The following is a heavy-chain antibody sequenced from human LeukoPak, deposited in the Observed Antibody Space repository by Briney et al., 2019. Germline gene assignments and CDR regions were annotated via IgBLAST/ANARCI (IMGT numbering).Heavy chain of an antibody. V-gene: IGHV4-31*03. Sequence: SQTLSLTCTVSGGSITSDNYVWSWIRHLPGKGLEWIGYIYHSGNTYYNPSLKSRVIMSVDASENQFSLKLSSVTAADTAVYYCAREVIAATVTDAFDIWGPGTLVTVSS. J-gene: IGHJ3*02. CDR3: AREVIAATVTDAFDI. CDR1: GGSITSDNYV. D-gene: IGHD6-13*01. CDR2: IYHSGNT.